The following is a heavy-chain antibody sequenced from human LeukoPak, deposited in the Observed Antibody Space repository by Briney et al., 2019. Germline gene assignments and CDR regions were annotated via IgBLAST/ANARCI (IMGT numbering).Heavy chain of an antibody. J-gene: IGHJ4*02. CDR2: INQDGSEK. D-gene: IGHD4-23*01. V-gene: IGHV3-7*04. CDR1: RFIFSSYW. Sequence: GGSLRLSCAASRFIFSSYWMSWVRQAPGRGLEWVANINQDGSEKYYVDSVKGRFTISRDNAKNSLYLQMNSLRAEDTAVYYCARNYGGDDFWGQGTLVTASS. CDR3: ARNYGGDDF.